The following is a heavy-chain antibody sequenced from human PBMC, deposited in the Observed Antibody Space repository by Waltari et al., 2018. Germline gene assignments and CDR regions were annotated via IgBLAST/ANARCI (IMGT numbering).Heavy chain of an antibody. D-gene: IGHD2-21*02. CDR3: ARDDIVVVTAIRGGLGY. CDR2: SFPIFGTA. CDR1: GGTFSSYA. V-gene: IGHV1-69*12. Sequence: QVQLVQSGAEVKKPGSSVKVSCKASGGTFSSYAISWVRQAPGQGLEWMGGSFPIFGTANYAQNFQGRVTITADESTSTAYMELSSLRSEDTAVYYCARDDIVVVTAIRGGLGYWGQGTLVTVSS. J-gene: IGHJ4*02.